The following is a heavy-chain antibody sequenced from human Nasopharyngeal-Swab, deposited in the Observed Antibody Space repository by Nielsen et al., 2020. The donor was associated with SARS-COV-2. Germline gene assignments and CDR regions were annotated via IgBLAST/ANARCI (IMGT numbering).Heavy chain of an antibody. V-gene: IGHV1-18*04. CDR2: ISAYNGNT. CDR1: GYTFTSYG. D-gene: IGHD3-3*01. CDR3: ARTYYDFWSGYFGFDY. J-gene: IGHJ4*02. Sequence: ASVKVSCKASGYTFTSYGISWVRQAPGQGLEWMGWISAYNGNTNYAQKLQGRVTMTTDTSTSTAYMELSSLRSDDTAVYYCARTYYDFWSGYFGFDYWGQGTLVTVSS.